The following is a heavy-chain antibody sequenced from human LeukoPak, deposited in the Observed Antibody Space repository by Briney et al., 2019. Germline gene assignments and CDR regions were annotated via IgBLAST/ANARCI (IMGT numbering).Heavy chain of an antibody. D-gene: IGHD6-19*01. V-gene: IGHV3-23*01. Sequence: AGGSLRLSCGASGFTFSTYAMTWVRQAPGKGLEWVSTISGVGGSTYYADSVKGRFTISRGDSKNTLYLHMNSLRPEDTAVYFCASAPSAFSSGWYGDWGQGTLVTVSS. CDR3: ASAPSAFSSGWYGD. J-gene: IGHJ4*02. CDR1: GFTFSTYA. CDR2: ISGVGGST.